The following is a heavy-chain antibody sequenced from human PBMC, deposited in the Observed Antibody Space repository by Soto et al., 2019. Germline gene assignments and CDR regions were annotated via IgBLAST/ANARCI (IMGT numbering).Heavy chain of an antibody. Sequence: ASVKVSCKASGYTFTSYDINWVRQATGQGLEWMGWMNPNSGNTGYAQKFQGRVTMTRNTSISTAYTELSSLRSEDTAVYYCATSSTKDYYYYYYMDVWGKGTTVTVSS. D-gene: IGHD2-2*01. CDR1: GYTFTSYD. CDR2: MNPNSGNT. CDR3: ATSSTKDYYYYYYMDV. V-gene: IGHV1-8*01. J-gene: IGHJ6*03.